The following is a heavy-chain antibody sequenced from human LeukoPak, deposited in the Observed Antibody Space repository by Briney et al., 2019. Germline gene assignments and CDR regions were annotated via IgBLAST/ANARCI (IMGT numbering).Heavy chain of an antibody. CDR3: ARVGSSGWYGADY. Sequence: PSETLSLTCTVSGGSISSYYWSWIRQPPGKGLEWIGYIYYSGSTNYNPSLKSRVTISVDTSKNQFSLKLSSVTAADTAVYYCARVGSSGWYGADYWGQGTLVTVSS. CDR2: IYYSGST. D-gene: IGHD6-19*01. CDR1: GGSISSYY. J-gene: IGHJ4*02. V-gene: IGHV4-59*01.